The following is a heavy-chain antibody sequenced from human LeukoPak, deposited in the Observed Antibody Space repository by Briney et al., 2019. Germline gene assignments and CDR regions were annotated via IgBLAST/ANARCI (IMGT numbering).Heavy chain of an antibody. V-gene: IGHV1-46*01. J-gene: IGHJ4*02. CDR2: ISPSGGST. CDR1: GYTFTSNY. CDR3: ARDFQWLAYYFDY. D-gene: IGHD6-19*01. Sequence: ASVKVSCKAFGYTFTSNYMHWVRQAPGQGPEWMGVISPSGGSTTYAQKFQGRVTLTRDMSTSTDYLELSSLRSEDTAVYYCARDFQWLAYYFDYWGQGTLVTVSS.